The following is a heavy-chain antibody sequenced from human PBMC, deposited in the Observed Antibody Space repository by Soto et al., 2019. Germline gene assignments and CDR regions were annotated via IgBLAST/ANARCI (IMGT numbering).Heavy chain of an antibody. CDR1: GFSLTTRGVG. J-gene: IGHJ4*01. Sequence: QITLKESGPTLVKPTQTLTLTCTFSGFSLTTRGVGVGWIRQPPGKALEWLALIYWDDDEGYSPSLKSRLTITTDTSKNQVVLTITNMDPVDTATYYCAHRPRGYSYHFDYCGHRTLVTVSS. V-gene: IGHV2-5*02. D-gene: IGHD5-18*01. CDR2: IYWDDDE. CDR3: AHRPRGYSYHFDY.